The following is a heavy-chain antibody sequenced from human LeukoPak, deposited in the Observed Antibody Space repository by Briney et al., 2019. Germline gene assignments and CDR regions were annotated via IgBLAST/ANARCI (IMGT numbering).Heavy chain of an antibody. V-gene: IGHV3-23*01. D-gene: IGHD3-9*01. CDR1: GFTFRSYG. J-gene: IGHJ4*02. Sequence: GGTLRLSCAASGFTFRSYGMSWVRQAPGKGLEWVSAISGSGGSTYYADSVKGRFTISRDNSKNTLYLQMNSLRAEDTTVYYCAKVGSGYFDWLYFDYWGQGTLVTVSS. CDR2: ISGSGGST. CDR3: AKVGSGYFDWLYFDY.